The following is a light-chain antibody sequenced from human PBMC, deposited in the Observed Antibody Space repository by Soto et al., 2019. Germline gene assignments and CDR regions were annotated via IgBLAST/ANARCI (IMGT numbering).Light chain of an antibody. CDR1: QSISNW. Sequence: IQMTQAPSSRSPSVGDIXGVTCRASQSISNWLAWYQQKPGKAPKLLIYKASSLESGVPSRFSGSGSGTDFTLTISSLQPEDFATYYCQQYDTYPLTFGGGTKVDIK. J-gene: IGKJ4*01. V-gene: IGKV1-5*03. CDR2: KAS. CDR3: QQYDTYPLT.